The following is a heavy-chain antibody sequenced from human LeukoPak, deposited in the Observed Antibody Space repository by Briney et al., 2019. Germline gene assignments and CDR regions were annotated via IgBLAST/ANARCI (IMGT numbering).Heavy chain of an antibody. D-gene: IGHD3-22*01. CDR2: IYSAGNT. CDR3: AKDRSSYYDSSGYYDY. CDR1: GFTVSSNY. Sequence: PEGSLRLSCAASGFTVSSNYMTWVRQAPGSGLEWVSLIYSAGNTYYADSVKGRFTISRDNSKNTLYLQMNSLRAEDTAVYYCAKDRSSYYDSSGYYDYWGQGTLVTVSS. J-gene: IGHJ4*02. V-gene: IGHV3-66*02.